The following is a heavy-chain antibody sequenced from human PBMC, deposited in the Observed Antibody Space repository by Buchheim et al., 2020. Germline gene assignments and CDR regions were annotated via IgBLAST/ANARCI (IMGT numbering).Heavy chain of an antibody. J-gene: IGHJ4*02. CDR1: GYTFTSYY. CDR2: INPSGGST. V-gene: IGHV1-46*03. D-gene: IGHD3-3*01. CDR3: ARGGYYDFWSGYSDQYTDFDY. Sequence: QVQLVQSGAEVKKPGASVKVSCKASGYTFTSYYMHWVRQAPGQGLEWMGIINPSGGSTSYAQKFQGRVTMTRDTSTTTVYMELSSLRSEDTAVYYCARGGYYDFWSGYSDQYTDFDYWGQGTL.